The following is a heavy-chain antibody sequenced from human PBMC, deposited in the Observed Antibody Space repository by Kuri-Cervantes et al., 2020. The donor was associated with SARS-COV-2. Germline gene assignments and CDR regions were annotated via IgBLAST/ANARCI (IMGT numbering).Heavy chain of an antibody. CDR3: ATELRIVVVVAARNP. CDR1: GGSFSGYY. D-gene: IGHD2-15*01. J-gene: IGHJ5*02. CDR2: INHSGST. V-gene: IGHV4-34*01. Sequence: SETLSLTCAVYGGSFSGYYWSWIRQPPGKGLEWIGEINHSGSTNYNPSLKSRVTISVDTSKSQFSLKLSSVTAADTAVYYCATELRIVVVVAARNPWGQGTLVTVSS.